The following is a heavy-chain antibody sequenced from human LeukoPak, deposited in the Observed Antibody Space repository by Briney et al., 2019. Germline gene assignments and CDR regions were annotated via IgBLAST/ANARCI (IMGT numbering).Heavy chain of an antibody. CDR1: GFTFSSYA. CDR2: ISYDGSNK. CDR3: ARDPRPEGHIAAAGWNWFDP. V-gene: IGHV3-30-3*01. Sequence: GGSLRLSCAASGFTFSSYAMHWVRQAPGKGLEWVAVISYDGSNKYYADSVKGRFTISRDNPKNTLYLQMNSLRAEDTAVYYCARDPRPEGHIAAAGWNWFDPWGQGTLVTVSS. D-gene: IGHD6-13*01. J-gene: IGHJ5*02.